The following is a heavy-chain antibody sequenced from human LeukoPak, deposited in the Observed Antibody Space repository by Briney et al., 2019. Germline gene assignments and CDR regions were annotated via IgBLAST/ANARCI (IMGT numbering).Heavy chain of an antibody. Sequence: ASVKVSCKASGYTLTELSMHWVRQAPGKGLEWMGGFDPEDGETIYAQKFQGRVTMTEDTSTDTAYMELSSLRSEDTAVYYCATDCLTTVTPTTSDYYYYYYMDVWGKGTTVTVSS. J-gene: IGHJ6*03. CDR1: GYTLTELS. V-gene: IGHV1-24*01. CDR3: ATDCLTTVTPTTSDYYYYYYMDV. D-gene: IGHD4-11*01. CDR2: FDPEDGET.